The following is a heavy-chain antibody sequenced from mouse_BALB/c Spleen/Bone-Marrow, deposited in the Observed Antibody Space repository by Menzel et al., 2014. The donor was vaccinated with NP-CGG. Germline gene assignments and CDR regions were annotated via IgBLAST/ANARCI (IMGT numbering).Heavy chain of an antibody. V-gene: IGHV1-18*01. D-gene: IGHD1-1*01. CDR2: INPYNGGT. CDR1: GYSFTGYT. J-gene: IGHJ4*01. Sequence: VQLQQPGPELVKPGASMKISCKASGYSFTGYTMNWVKQSHVKNLEWIGLINPYNGGTSYNQKFKGKATLTLDKSSSTAYMELLSLTSEDSAVYYCARWDYYGYAMDYWGQGTSVTVSS. CDR3: ARWDYYGYAMDY.